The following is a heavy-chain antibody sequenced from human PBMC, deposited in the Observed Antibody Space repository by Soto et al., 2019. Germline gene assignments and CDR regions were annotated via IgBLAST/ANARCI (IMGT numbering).Heavy chain of an antibody. CDR3: ARDEYYYDSSGYPRAHDAFDI. Sequence: LRLSCAASGFTFSDYYISWIRQAPWKGLEWVSYISSSGSTIYYADSVKGRFTISRDNAKDSLYLQMNSLRAEDTAVYYCARDEYYYDSSGYPRAHDAFDIWGQGTMVTVSS. J-gene: IGHJ3*02. D-gene: IGHD3-22*01. CDR1: GFTFSDYY. V-gene: IGHV3-11*01. CDR2: ISSSGSTI.